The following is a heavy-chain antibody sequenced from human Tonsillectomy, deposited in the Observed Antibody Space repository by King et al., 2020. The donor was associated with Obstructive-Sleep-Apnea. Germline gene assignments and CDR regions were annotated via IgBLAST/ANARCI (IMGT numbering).Heavy chain of an antibody. CDR1: GGPISCCDYY. Sequence: VQLQELGPGLVKPSQTLSLTCTGSGGPISCCDYYWSCVRQPPGKGLELSGYIHYSGSTYYNPSLKRRVTISVDTSQNQISLRLSSVTAADTAVYYCARESYYYDILTGYSGTNWFDPWGQGTLVTVSS. V-gene: IGHV4-30-4*01. J-gene: IGHJ5*02. CDR3: ARESYYYDILTGYSGTNWFDP. CDR2: IHYSGST. D-gene: IGHD3-9*01.